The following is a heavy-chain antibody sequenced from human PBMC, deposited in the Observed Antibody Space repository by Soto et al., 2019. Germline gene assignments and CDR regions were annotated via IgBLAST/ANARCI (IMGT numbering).Heavy chain of an antibody. CDR1: GYTFTSYA. CDR2: INAGNGNT. J-gene: IGHJ4*02. D-gene: IGHD3-10*01. V-gene: IGHV1-3*01. CDR3: ARDSVLETGEDY. Sequence: ASVKVSCKASGYTFTSYAMHWVRQAPGQRLEWMGWINAGNGNTKYSQKFQGRVTITRDTSASTAYMELSSLRAEDTAVYYCARDSVLETGEDYWGQGTLVTVSS.